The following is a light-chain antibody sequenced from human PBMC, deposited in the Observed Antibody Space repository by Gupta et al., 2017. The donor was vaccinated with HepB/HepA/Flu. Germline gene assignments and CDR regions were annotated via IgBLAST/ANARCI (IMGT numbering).Light chain of an antibody. J-gene: IGKJ4*01. Sequence: LVLTQSPGTLSLSPGERANLPCRASHNDVSPLLAWYQQKPGQAPRLLIDDVSRSATGVPDRFSGSGSGAEFTLIISRLEPEDCAVYYCQQYGTSPLTFGGGTKVEIK. CDR1: HNDVSPL. CDR2: DVS. CDR3: QQYGTSPLT. V-gene: IGKV3-20*01.